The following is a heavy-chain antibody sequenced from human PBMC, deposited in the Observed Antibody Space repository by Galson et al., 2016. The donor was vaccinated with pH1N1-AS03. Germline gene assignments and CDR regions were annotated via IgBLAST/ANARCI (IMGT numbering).Heavy chain of an antibody. Sequence: CAASGFTFSSYAMHWVRQAPGKGLEWVAVISYDGSDKYYVDSVKGRFTISRDNSKNTLYLQMNSLRAEDTAVYYCARDHDFWTGYSGGYYYYIDGWGKGTTGTVSS. J-gene: IGHJ6*03. D-gene: IGHD3/OR15-3a*01. V-gene: IGHV3-30*01. CDR2: ISYDGSDK. CDR1: GFTFSSYA. CDR3: ARDHDFWTGYSGGYYYYIDG.